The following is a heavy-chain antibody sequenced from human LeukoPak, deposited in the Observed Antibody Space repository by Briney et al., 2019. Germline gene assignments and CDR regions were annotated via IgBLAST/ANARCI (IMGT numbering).Heavy chain of an antibody. V-gene: IGHV4-4*03. CDR1: GGSITTTNF. CDR2: ISLAGRT. CDR3: SRESGPFCPFGH. J-gene: IGHJ4*02. Sequence: LETPCVTCGVSGGSITTTNFWSWVRQPPGGGLEWIGEISLAGRTRYNPSLESRVTISIDKSKNHLYLNLDSVTAADTAVYYCSRESGPFCPFGHWGRGTLGTVTS. D-gene: IGHD1-26*01.